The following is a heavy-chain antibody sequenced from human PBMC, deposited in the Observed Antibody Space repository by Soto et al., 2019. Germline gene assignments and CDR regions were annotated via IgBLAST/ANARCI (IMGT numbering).Heavy chain of an antibody. CDR1: GFTFSNAW. J-gene: IGHJ3*02. Sequence: GSLRLSCAASGFTFSNAWMSWVRQAPGKGLEWVGRIKSKTDGGTTDYAAPVKGRFTISRDDSKNTLYLQMNSLKTEDTAVYYCTTDHRDIVLMVYAPGRAFDIWGQGTMVTVSS. CDR2: IKSKTDGGTT. CDR3: TTDHRDIVLMVYAPGRAFDI. D-gene: IGHD2-8*01. V-gene: IGHV3-15*01.